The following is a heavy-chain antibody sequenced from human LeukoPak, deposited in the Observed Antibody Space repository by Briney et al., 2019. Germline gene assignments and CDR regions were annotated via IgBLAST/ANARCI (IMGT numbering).Heavy chain of an antibody. D-gene: IGHD4-17*01. CDR3: ARVPSTVSHTVDY. CDR1: GYSFTSYW. CDR2: IYPGDSDT. V-gene: IGHV5-51*01. Sequence: GESLKISCKGSGYSFTSYWIGWLRQMPGKGLEWMGIIYPGDSDTRYSPSFQGQVTISADKSISTAYLQWSSLKASDTAMYYCARVPSTVSHTVDYWGQGTLVTVSS. J-gene: IGHJ4*02.